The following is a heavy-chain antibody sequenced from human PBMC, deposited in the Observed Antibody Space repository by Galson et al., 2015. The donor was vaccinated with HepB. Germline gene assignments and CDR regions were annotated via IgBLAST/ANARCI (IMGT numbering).Heavy chain of an antibody. Sequence: QSGAEVKKPRESLSISCKGSGYSFLDYWVAWVRQMPGKGLEWMGTIYPGDSDPIYSPSFQGQVTISADKSINTAYVRWSSLKAPDTAMYYCARLNGSSTRQFSLDVWGQGTTVTVSS. V-gene: IGHV5-51*01. J-gene: IGHJ6*02. CDR3: ARLNGSSTRQFSLDV. CDR1: GYSFLDYW. D-gene: IGHD2-8*01. CDR2: IYPGDSDP.